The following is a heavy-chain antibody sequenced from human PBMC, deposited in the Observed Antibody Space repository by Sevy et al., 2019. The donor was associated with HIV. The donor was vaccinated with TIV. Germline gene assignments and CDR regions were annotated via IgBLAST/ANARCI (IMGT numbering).Heavy chain of an antibody. CDR3: ARAKKDRHFDY. J-gene: IGHJ4*02. Sequence: SETLSLTCTVSGGSISSYYWIWIRQPPGKGLEWIGYIYYSGSTNYNPSLKSRVTISVDTSKNQFSLKLSSVTAADTAVYYCARAKKDRHFDYWGQGTLVTVSS. CDR1: GGSISSYY. V-gene: IGHV4-59*01. CDR2: IYYSGST.